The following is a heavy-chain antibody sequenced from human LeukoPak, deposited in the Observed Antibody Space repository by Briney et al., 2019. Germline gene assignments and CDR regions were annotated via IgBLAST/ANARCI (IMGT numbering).Heavy chain of an antibody. Sequence: GGSLRLSCAVSGITFSSYWMHWVRQDPGRGLLWVSRINTQGTYTNYADSVKGRFTISRDNAKNTLYLQMSSLRADDMAVYYCVIDLGDYNDFWGQGTLVSVSP. D-gene: IGHD2-15*01. CDR3: VIDLGDYNDF. CDR2: INTQGTYT. J-gene: IGHJ4*02. V-gene: IGHV3-74*01. CDR1: GITFSSYW.